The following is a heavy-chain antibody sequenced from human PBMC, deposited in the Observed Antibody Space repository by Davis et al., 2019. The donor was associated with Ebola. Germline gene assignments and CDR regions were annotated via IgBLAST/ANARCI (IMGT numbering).Heavy chain of an antibody. J-gene: IGHJ6*02. Sequence: GESLKISCAASGFTFTDYYMSWIRQAPGKGLEWVSYISSRADTIHYADSVRGRFTISRDNAKNSLSLQMNSLGAEDTAVYYCARALGYCSSTSCYGMDVWGQGTTVTVSS. CDR1: GFTFTDYY. CDR2: ISSRADTI. V-gene: IGHV3-11*01. CDR3: ARALGYCSSTSCYGMDV. D-gene: IGHD2-2*01.